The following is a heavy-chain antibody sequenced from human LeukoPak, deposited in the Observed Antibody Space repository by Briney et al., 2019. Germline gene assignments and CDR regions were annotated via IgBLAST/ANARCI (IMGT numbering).Heavy chain of an antibody. CDR1: GASITNYY. CDR3: ARGSDSSGYYYRGYFDY. D-gene: IGHD3-22*01. Sequence: SETLSLTCTVSGASITNYYWTWIRQPPGKGLEWIGYIYYSGSTNYNPSLKSRVTISVDTPNQFSLKLSSVTAADTAVYYCARGSDSSGYYYRGYFDYWGQGTLVTVSS. J-gene: IGHJ4*02. V-gene: IGHV4-59*08. CDR2: IYYSGST.